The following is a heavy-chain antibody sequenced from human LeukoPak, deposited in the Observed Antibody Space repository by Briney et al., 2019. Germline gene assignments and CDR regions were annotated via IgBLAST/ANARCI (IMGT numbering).Heavy chain of an antibody. V-gene: IGHV1-2*02. CDR2: INPDTGGT. Sequence: ASVKVSCKASGYTFAGYHMHWVRQAPGQGLEWMGWINPDTGGTNYAQKFQGRVTMTRDTSISTAYMELSRLRSDDTAVYYCARTGYSSALYYFDYWGQGTLVIVSS. CDR1: GYTFAGYH. J-gene: IGHJ4*02. D-gene: IGHD6-19*01. CDR3: ARTGYSSALYYFDY.